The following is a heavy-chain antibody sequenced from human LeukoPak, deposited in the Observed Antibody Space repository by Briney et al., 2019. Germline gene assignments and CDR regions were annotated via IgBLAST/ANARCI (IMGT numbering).Heavy chain of an antibody. CDR3: AKDTHNMIVVVITSHYFDY. J-gene: IGHJ4*02. V-gene: IGHV3-53*01. CDR2: IYSGGST. Sequence: PGGSLRLSCAASGFTVSSNYMSWVRQAPGKGLEWVSVIYSGGSTYYADSVKGRFTISRDNSKNTLYLQMNSLRAEDTAVYYCAKDTHNMIVVVITSHYFDYWGQGTLVTVSS. CDR1: GFTVSSNY. D-gene: IGHD3-22*01.